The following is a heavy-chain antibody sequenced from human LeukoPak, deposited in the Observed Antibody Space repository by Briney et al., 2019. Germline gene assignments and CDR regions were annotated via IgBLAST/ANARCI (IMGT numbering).Heavy chain of an antibody. CDR3: ASSRDSSGWYEIDY. CDR2: FDPEDGET. CDR1: GYTLTELS. D-gene: IGHD6-19*01. Sequence: ASVKVSCKVSGYTLTELSMHWVRQAPGKGLEWMGGFDPEDGETIYAQKFQGRVAMTEDTSTDTAYMELSSLRSEDTAVYYCASSRDSSGWYEIDYWGQGTLVTVSS. V-gene: IGHV1-24*01. J-gene: IGHJ4*02.